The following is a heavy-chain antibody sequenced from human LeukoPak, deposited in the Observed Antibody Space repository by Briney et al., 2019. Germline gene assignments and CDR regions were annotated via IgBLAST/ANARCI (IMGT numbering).Heavy chain of an antibody. CDR1: GYTFTGYY. CDR3: ARVMVRGVPVRYNWFDP. D-gene: IGHD3-10*01. Sequence: ASVKVSCKASGYTFTGYYMHWVRQAPGQGLEWMGWINPNSGGTNYAQKFQGRVTMTRDTSISTAYMELSRLRSDDTAVYYCARVMVRGVPVRYNWFDPWGQGTLDTVSS. V-gene: IGHV1-2*02. J-gene: IGHJ5*02. CDR2: INPNSGGT.